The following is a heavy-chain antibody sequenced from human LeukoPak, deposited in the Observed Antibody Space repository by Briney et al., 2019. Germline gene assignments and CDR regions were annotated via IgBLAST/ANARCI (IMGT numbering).Heavy chain of an antibody. CDR1: GFTFSSYW. V-gene: IGHV3-7*01. J-gene: IGHJ6*03. D-gene: IGHD3-3*01. CDR3: ARVYYDFWGGYFHYYYYMDV. Sequence: GGSLRLSCAASGFTFSSYWMSWVRQAPGKGLEWVANIKQDGSEKYYVDSVKGRFTISRDNAKNSLYLQMNSLRAEDTAVYYCARVYYDFWGGYFHYYYYMDVWGKGTAVTVSS. CDR2: IKQDGSEK.